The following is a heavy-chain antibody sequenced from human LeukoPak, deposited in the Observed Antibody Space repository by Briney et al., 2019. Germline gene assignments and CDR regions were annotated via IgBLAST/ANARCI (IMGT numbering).Heavy chain of an antibody. D-gene: IGHD3-3*01. CDR1: GFTFSSYA. Sequence: PGGSLRLSCAASGFTFSSYAMSWVRQAPGKGLEWVSAISGSGGSTYYADSVKGRFTISRDNSKNTLYLQMNSLRAEDTAVYYCAKARYYDFWSGYYGHWGQGTLVTVSS. CDR3: AKARYYDFWSGYYGH. CDR2: ISGSGGST. J-gene: IGHJ4*02. V-gene: IGHV3-23*01.